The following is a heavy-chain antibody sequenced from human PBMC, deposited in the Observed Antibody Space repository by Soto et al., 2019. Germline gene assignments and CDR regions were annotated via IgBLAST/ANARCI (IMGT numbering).Heavy chain of an antibody. D-gene: IGHD3-22*01. CDR1: GFTFSSYS. CDR2: ISSSSSTI. CDR3: SFHPGGYYVSSGYYFGSKTDDY. J-gene: IGHJ4*02. V-gene: IGHV3-48*01. Sequence: GGSLRLSCAASGFTFSSYSMNWVRQAPGKGLEWVSYISSSSSTIYYADSVKGRFTISRDNAKNSLYLQMNSLRAEDTAVYYCSFHPGGYYVSSGYYFGSKTDDYWGQGTLVTVSS.